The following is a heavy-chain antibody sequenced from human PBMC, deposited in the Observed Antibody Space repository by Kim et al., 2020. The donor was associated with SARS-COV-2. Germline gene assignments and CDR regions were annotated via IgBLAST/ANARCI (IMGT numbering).Heavy chain of an antibody. V-gene: IGHV4-4*02. D-gene: IGHD3-16*01. CDR1: GASITSTNW. J-gene: IGHJ5*02. Sequence: SETLSLTCAVSGASITSTNWWTWFRQPPGKGLEWVAGISHSGTTTYNPSLRSRASISMDGSKNQLSLQLTSVTAADAAVYYCVTSSWFWVHPESWGQGTLVTVSS. CDR2: ISHSGTT. CDR3: VTSSWFWVHPES.